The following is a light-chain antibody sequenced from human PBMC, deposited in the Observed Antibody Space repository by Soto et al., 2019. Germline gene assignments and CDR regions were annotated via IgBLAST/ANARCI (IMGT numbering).Light chain of an antibody. CDR1: SSDIGGYDY. J-gene: IGLJ1*01. CDR3: SSYSLTSTYV. V-gene: IGLV2-14*01. Sequence: QSALTQPASVSGSPGQSITISCSGTSSDIGGYDYVSWFQHHPGQAPKLVIHAVNNRPSGVSDRFSGSKSGNTASLTISGLQAEDEADYFCSSYSLTSTYVFGTGTKVTVL. CDR2: AVN.